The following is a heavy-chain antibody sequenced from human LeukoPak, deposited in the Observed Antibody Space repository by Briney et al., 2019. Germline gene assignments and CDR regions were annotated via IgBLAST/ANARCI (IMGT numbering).Heavy chain of an antibody. D-gene: IGHD5-18*01. J-gene: IGHJ4*02. CDR2: IYYSGST. V-gene: IGHV4-59*08. CDR3: ARNVAMVFDY. CDR1: GGSISSYY. Sequence: SETLSLTCTVSGGSISSYYWSWIRQPPGKGLEWIGYIYYSGSTNYNPSLKSRVTISVDTSKNQFSLKLSSVTAADTAVYYCARNVAMVFDYWGQGTLVTVSS.